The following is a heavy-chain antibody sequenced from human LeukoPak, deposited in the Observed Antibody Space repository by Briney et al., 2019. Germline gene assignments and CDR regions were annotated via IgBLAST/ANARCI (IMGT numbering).Heavy chain of an antibody. D-gene: IGHD5-18*01. Sequence: SETLSLTXTVSGGSIRSSSYYWGWIRQPPGKGLEWIGSIYYSGSTYYNPSLKSRVTISVDTSKNQFSLKLSSVTAADTAVYYCARRGYSYGYMGYWGQGTLVTVSS. CDR2: IYYSGST. CDR1: GGSIRSSSYY. CDR3: ARRGYSYGYMGY. J-gene: IGHJ4*02. V-gene: IGHV4-39*01.